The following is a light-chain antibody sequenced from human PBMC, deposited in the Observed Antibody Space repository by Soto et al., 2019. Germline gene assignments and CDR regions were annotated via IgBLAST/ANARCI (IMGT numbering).Light chain of an antibody. CDR2: DAS. Sequence: IVLTQSPVTLALSPGERAVLSCRASQSVSTSLAWYQHKPGQAPRLFIYDASKRAPGIPARFRGSGSGTDFTLTISSLEPEDIAVYYCQVRDVWPSFGQGTKVDIK. CDR1: QSVSTS. V-gene: IGKV3-11*01. J-gene: IGKJ1*01. CDR3: QVRDVWPS.